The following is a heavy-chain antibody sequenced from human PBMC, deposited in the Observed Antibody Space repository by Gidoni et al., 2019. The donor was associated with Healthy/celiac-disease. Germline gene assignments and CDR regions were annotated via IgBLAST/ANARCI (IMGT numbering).Heavy chain of an antibody. D-gene: IGHD6-13*01. CDR2: ISSSSSYI. J-gene: IGHJ4*02. CDR1: GFTFSSYS. V-gene: IGHV3-21*01. Sequence: EVQLVESGGGLVKPGGSLRLSCAASGFTFSSYSMNWVRQAPGKGLEWVSSISSSSSYIYYADSVKGRFTISRDNAKNSLYLQMNSLRAEDTAVYYCARDQIAAAEQKNFDYWGQGTLVTVSS. CDR3: ARDQIAAAEQKNFDY.